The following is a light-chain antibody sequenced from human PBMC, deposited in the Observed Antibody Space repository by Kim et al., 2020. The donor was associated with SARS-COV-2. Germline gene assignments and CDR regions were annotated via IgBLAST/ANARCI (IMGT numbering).Light chain of an antibody. CDR2: RDT. J-gene: IGLJ2*01. CDR1: KLGEKY. Sequence: SYELTQPPSVSVSPGQTASITCSGDKLGEKYACWYQQKPGQSPVLVIYRDTKRPSGIPERFSGSNSGNTATLTISGTQAMDEADYYCQTWDSITVVFGGGTKLTVL. V-gene: IGLV3-1*01. CDR3: QTWDSITVV.